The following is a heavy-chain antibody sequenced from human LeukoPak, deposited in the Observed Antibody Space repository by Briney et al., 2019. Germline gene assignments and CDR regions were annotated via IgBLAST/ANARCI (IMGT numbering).Heavy chain of an antibody. CDR1: GYTFTSYG. CDR3: ARVPYCSSTSCYNY. Sequence: GASVKVSCKASGYTFTSYGISWVRQAPGQGLEWMGWISAYNGNTNYAQKRQGRVTMTTDTSTSTAYMELRSLRSDDTAVYYCARVPYCSSTSCYNYWGQGTLVTVSS. V-gene: IGHV1-18*01. J-gene: IGHJ4*02. CDR2: ISAYNGNT. D-gene: IGHD2-2*02.